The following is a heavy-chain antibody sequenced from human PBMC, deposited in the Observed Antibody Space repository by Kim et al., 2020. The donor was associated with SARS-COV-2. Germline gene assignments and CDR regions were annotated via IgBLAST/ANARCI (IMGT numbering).Heavy chain of an antibody. CDR3: ARGITIFGVVPPFYYYYMDV. D-gene: IGHD3-3*01. V-gene: IGHV1-8*01. CDR2: MNPNSGNT. J-gene: IGHJ6*03. Sequence: ASVKVSCKASGYTFTSYDINWVRQATGQGLEWMGWMNPNSGNTGYAQKFQGRVTMTRNKSISTAYMELSSLRSEDTAVYYCARGITIFGVVPPFYYYYMDVWGKGTTVTVS. CDR1: GYTFTSYD.